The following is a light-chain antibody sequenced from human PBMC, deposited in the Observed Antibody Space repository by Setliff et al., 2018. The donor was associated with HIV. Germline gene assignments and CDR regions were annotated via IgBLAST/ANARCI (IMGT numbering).Light chain of an antibody. J-gene: IGLJ1*01. Sequence: QSVLTQPASVSGSPGQSMTISCTGTSSDVGGYNYVSWYQQHTGKVPNLMIYDFRKRPSGVSNRFSGSKSGETASLTISVLQAEDEADYYCSSYTSSDTFFGSATKATVL. CDR2: DFR. V-gene: IGLV2-14*03. CDR1: SSDVGGYNY. CDR3: SSYTSSDTF.